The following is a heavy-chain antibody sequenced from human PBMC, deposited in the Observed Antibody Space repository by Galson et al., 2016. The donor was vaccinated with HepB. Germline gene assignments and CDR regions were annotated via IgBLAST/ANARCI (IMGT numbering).Heavy chain of an antibody. CDR2: IYTNGST. J-gene: IGHJ6*03. CDR1: GGSISSSSYY. V-gene: IGHV4-61*02. Sequence: TLSLTCTVSGGSISSSSYYWGWIRQPPGKGLEWIGRIYTNGSTSYNPSLKSRVTISVDPSKNQFSLKLSSVTAADTAVYYCARDSSVDTYFYYYMDVWGKGTTVAVSS. CDR3: ARDSSVDTYFYYYMDV. D-gene: IGHD5-18*01.